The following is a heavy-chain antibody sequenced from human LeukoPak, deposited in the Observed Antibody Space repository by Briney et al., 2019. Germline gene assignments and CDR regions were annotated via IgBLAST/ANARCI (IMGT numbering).Heavy chain of an antibody. D-gene: IGHD2-2*01. V-gene: IGHV1-2*02. CDR2: INPNSGGT. Sequence: GASEKVSCKASGYTFTGYYMHWVRQAPGQGLEWMGWINPNSGGTNYAQKFQGRVTMTRDTSISTAYMELSRLRSDDTAVYYCARLGYCSSTSCYYYGMDVWGQGTTVTVSS. J-gene: IGHJ6*02. CDR1: GYTFTGYY. CDR3: ARLGYCSSTSCYYYGMDV.